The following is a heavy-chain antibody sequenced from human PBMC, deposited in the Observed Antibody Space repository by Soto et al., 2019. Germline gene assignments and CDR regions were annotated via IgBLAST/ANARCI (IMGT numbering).Heavy chain of an antibody. CDR3: AKDYYDFWSGYYPIFDY. J-gene: IGHJ4*02. D-gene: IGHD3-3*01. V-gene: IGHV3-23*01. Sequence: EVQLLESGGGLVQPGGPLSLSCAASGFTFSSYAMSWVRQAPGKGLEWVSAISGSGVSTYYPDSVKGRFTISRDNSKNTLYLQMNSLRAEDTAVYYCAKDYYDFWSGYYPIFDYWGQGTLVTVSS. CDR1: GFTFSSYA. CDR2: ISGSGVST.